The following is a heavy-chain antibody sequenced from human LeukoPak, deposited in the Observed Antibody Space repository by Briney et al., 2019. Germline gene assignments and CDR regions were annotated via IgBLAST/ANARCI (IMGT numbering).Heavy chain of an antibody. CDR1: GSTFSSYA. V-gene: IGHV3-30*04. D-gene: IGHD3-10*01. CDR3: ARSSSYRGPKGAFDI. CDR2: ISYDGSNK. Sequence: GGSLRLSCAASGSTFSSYAMHWVRQAPGKGLEWVAVISYDGSNKYYADSVKGRFTISRDNSKNTLYLQMNSLRAEDTAVYYCARSSSYRGPKGAFDIWGQGTMVTVSS. J-gene: IGHJ3*02.